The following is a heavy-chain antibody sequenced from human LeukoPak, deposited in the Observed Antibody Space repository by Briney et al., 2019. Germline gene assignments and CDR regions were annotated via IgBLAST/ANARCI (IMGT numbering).Heavy chain of an antibody. D-gene: IGHD3-10*01. CDR1: GFTFSSYG. CDR3: AKDGRGVPNLGLWDYFDY. V-gene: IGHV3-30*02. J-gene: IGHJ4*02. CDR2: IWYGGSNK. Sequence: GGSLRLSCAASGFTFSSYGMHWVRQAPGKGLEWVAVIWYGGSNKYYADSVKGRFTISRDNSKNTLYLQMNSLRAEDTAVYYCAKDGRGVPNLGLWDYFDYWGQGTLVTVSS.